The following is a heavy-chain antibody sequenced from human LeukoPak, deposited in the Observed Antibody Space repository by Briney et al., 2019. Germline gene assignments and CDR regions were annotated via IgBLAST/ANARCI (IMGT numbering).Heavy chain of an antibody. D-gene: IGHD2-8*01. Sequence: GGSLRLSCAASGFTVSNAWMSWVRQAPGKGLEWLGRIKGKTDGGTTDYAAPVKGRFTISRDDSTNTLYLHMNSLKTEDTAVYYCTTDPLKVMGGQGTLATVSS. J-gene: IGHJ4*02. CDR1: GFTVSNAW. V-gene: IGHV3-15*01. CDR2: IKGKTDGGTT. CDR3: TTDPLKVM.